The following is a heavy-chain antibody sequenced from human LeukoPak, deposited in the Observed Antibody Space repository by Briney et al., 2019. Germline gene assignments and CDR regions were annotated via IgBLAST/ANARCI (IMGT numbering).Heavy chain of an antibody. CDR1: GFTFSSNA. Sequence: PGGSLRLSCAASGFTFSSNAMSWVRQPPGKGLEWVSTVSGSGGNTYYADSVTGRFTIYRDNSKNTLYLQMNSLRAEDTAVYYCARGKGHDTSSTDYWGQGTLVTVSS. V-gene: IGHV3-23*01. CDR2: VSGSGGNT. D-gene: IGHD3-10*01. CDR3: ARGKGHDTSSTDY. J-gene: IGHJ4*02.